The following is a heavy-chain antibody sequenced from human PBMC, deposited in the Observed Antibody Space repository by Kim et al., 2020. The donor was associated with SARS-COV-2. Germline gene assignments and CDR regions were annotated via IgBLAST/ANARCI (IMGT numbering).Heavy chain of an antibody. J-gene: IGHJ3*02. D-gene: IGHD6-13*01. CDR3: AREGYSSSWYRKDAFDI. Sequence: VKGRFTISRDNSKNTLYLQMNSLRAEDTAVYYCAREGYSSSWYRKDAFDIWGQGTMVTVSS. V-gene: IGHV3-30*01.